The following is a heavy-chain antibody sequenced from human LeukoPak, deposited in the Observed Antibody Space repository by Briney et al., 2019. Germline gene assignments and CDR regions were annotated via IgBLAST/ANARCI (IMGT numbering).Heavy chain of an antibody. CDR3: ARPYSSGWQPFDY. D-gene: IGHD6-19*01. J-gene: IGHJ4*02. CDR2: INPNSGGT. CDR1: GYTFTGYY. Sequence: ASVKVSCKASGYTFTGYYMHWVRQAPGQGLEWMGWINPNSGGTDYAQKFQGRVTMTRGTSISTAYMELNRLRSDDTAVYYCARPYSSGWQPFDYWGQGTLVTVSS. V-gene: IGHV1-2*02.